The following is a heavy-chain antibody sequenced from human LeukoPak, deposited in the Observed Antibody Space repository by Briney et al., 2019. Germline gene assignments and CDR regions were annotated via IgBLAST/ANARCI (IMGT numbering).Heavy chain of an antibody. V-gene: IGHV3-9*03. CDR3: AKGALTMIVGGFEH. Sequence: GRSLRLSCAASGFTFDDYAMHWVRRTPGKGLEWVSGISWNGGSIGYADSVKGRFTISRDSAKNSLYLQMNSLRVEDMAFYYCAKGALTMIVGGFEHWGQGTLVTVSS. CDR2: ISWNGGSI. J-gene: IGHJ4*02. D-gene: IGHD3-22*01. CDR1: GFTFDDYA.